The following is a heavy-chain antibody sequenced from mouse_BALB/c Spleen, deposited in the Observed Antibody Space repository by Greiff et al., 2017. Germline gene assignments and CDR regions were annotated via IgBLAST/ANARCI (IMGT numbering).Heavy chain of an antibody. V-gene: IGHV2-6-7*01. CDR3: AREGYPVYFDY. CDR2: IWGDGST. CDR1: GFSLTGYG. Sequence: VQLQESGPGLVAPSQSLSITCTVSGFSLTGYGVNWVRQPPGKGLEWLGMIWGDGSTDYNSALKSRLSISKDNSKSQVFLKMNSLQTDDTARYYCAREGYPVYFDYWGQGTTLTVSS. J-gene: IGHJ2*01.